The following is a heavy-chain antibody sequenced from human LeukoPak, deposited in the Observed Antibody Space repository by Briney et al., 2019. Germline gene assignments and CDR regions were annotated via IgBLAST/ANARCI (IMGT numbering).Heavy chain of an antibody. V-gene: IGHV4-4*09. CDR3: ARARNWFDP. J-gene: IGHJ5*02. CDR1: GGSISSYY. CDR2: IYTSGST. Sequence: PSETLSLTCTVSGGSISSYYWSWIRQPPGKGLEWIGYIYTSGSTNYNPSLKSRVTISVDTSKNQFSLKLSSVTAADTAVYYCARARNWFDPWGQGTLVTVSS.